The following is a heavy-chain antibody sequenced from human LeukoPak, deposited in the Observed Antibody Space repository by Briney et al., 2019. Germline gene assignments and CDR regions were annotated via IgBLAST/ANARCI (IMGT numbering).Heavy chain of an antibody. CDR1: GGSFSGYY. CDR2: INHSGST. Sequence: SSETLSLTCAVYGGSFSGYYWSWIRQPPGKGLEWIGEINHSGSTNYNPSLKSRVTISVDTSKNQFSLKLSSVTAADTAVYYCARMRQNYYYYIDVWGKGTTVTVSS. CDR3: ARMRQNYYYYIDV. J-gene: IGHJ6*03. V-gene: IGHV4-34*01.